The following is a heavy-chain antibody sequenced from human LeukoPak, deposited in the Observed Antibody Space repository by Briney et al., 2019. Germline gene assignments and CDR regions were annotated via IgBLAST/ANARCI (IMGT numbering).Heavy chain of an antibody. D-gene: IGHD3-10*01. CDR2: ISSSGSTI. CDR3: ARMVRGVIRGFDP. Sequence: PEGSLRLSCAASGFTFSDYYMSWIRQATGKGLEWVSYISSSGSTIYYADSVKGRFTISRDNAKNSLYLQMNSLRAEDTAVYYCARMVRGVIRGFDPWGQETLVTVSS. CDR1: GFTFSDYY. J-gene: IGHJ5*02. V-gene: IGHV3-11*01.